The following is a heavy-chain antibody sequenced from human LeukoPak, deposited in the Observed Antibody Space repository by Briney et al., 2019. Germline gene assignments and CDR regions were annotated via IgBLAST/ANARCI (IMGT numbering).Heavy chain of an antibody. V-gene: IGHV5-51*01. CDR1: GYSFTSYW. Sequence: GESLKISCKGSGYSFTSYWIGWVRQMPGKGLEWMGTIYPGDSDTRYSPSFQGQVTISADKSISTAYLQWSSLKASDTAMYCCARHTLKGWNRVNNWFDPWGQGTLVTVSS. D-gene: IGHD1-1*01. CDR2: IYPGDSDT. J-gene: IGHJ5*02. CDR3: ARHTLKGWNRVNNWFDP.